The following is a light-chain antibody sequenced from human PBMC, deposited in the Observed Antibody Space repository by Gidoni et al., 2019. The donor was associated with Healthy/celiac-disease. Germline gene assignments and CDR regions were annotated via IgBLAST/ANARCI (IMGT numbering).Light chain of an antibody. V-gene: IGKV3-15*01. J-gene: IGKJ1*01. CDR3: QQSGT. Sequence: EIVMTQSPATLSVSPGERATLSCRASQSVSSNLAWYQQKPGQAPRLLIYGASTRATGIPARCSGSGSGTEFTLTISSLQSEDFAVYYCQQSGTFGQGTKVEIK. CDR1: QSVSSN. CDR2: GAS.